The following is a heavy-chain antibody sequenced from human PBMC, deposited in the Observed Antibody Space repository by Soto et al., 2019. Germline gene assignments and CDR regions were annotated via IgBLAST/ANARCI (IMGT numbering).Heavy chain of an antibody. D-gene: IGHD3-16*01. V-gene: IGHV1-2*02. CDR1: GYTFTDYY. J-gene: IGHJ6*02. CDR2: IDPNSGGT. CDR3: ARERMVMITVRHYYQYGMDV. Sequence: GASVKVSCKASGYTFTDYYMHWVRQAPGPGLEWMGWIDPNSGGTNYAQKFQGRVTMSRDTSINTAYMELSRLRSDDTAVYYCARERMVMITVRHYYQYGMDVWGQGATVTVSS.